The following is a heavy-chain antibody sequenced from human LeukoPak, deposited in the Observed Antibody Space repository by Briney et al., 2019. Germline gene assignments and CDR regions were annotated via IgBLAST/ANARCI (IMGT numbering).Heavy chain of an antibody. V-gene: IGHV3-53*01. CDR1: GFTFSSYA. Sequence: PGGSLRLSCAASGFTFSSYAMHWVRQAPGKGLEWVSVIYSGGSTYYADSVKGRFTISRDNSKNTLYLQMNSLRAEDTAVYYCARGNDYGDYWGQGTLVTVSS. J-gene: IGHJ4*02. CDR2: IYSGGST. CDR3: ARGNDYGDY.